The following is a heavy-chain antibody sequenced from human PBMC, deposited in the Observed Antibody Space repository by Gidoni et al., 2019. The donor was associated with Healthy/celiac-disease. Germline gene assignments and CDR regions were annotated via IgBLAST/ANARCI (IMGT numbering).Heavy chain of an antibody. V-gene: IGHV1-46*01. CDR3: ARDPVSRYYDFWSGYYSYFDY. D-gene: IGHD3-3*01. CDR1: GYTFTSYY. Sequence: QVQLVQSGAEVKKPGASVKVSCKASGYTFTSYYMHWVRQAPGQGLEWMGIINPSGGSTSYAQKFQGRVTMTRDTSTSTVYMELSSLRSEDTAVYYCARDPVSRYYDFWSGYYSYFDYWGQGTLVTVSS. J-gene: IGHJ4*02. CDR2: INPSGGST.